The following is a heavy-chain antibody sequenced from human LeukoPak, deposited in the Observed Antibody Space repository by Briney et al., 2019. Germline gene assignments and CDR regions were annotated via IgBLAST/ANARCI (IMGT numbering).Heavy chain of an antibody. CDR1: GGSFSGYY. CDR2: MNHSGST. V-gene: IGHV4-34*01. D-gene: IGHD4-17*01. Sequence: SETLSLTCAVYGGSFSGYYWSWISQPPGKGLEWIGEMNHSGSTNYNPSLKSRVTISVDTSKNQFSLKLSSVTAADTAVYYCARGRWSTVTTSRVSSRPFDYWGQGTLVTVSS. CDR3: ARGRWSTVTTSRVSSRPFDY. J-gene: IGHJ4*02.